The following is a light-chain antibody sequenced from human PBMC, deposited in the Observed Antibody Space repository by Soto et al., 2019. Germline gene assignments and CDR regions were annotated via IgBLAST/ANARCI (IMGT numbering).Light chain of an antibody. V-gene: IGKV2-28*01. CDR1: QSLLNSNGNNY. Sequence: DIVMTQFPLSLPVTPGEPASISCTSSQSLLNSNGNNYLDWYLQKLGQSPHLLIHLGSKRASGVPDRLSASGSGTSFTLKISRVEAEDVGVYYCMQALRNPWTFGQGTKVEIK. CDR3: MQALRNPWT. CDR2: LGS. J-gene: IGKJ1*01.